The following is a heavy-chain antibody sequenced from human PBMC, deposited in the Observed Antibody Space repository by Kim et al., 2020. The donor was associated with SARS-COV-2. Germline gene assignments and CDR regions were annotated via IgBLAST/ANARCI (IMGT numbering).Heavy chain of an antibody. V-gene: IGHV3-7*01. J-gene: IGHJ4*02. CDR1: GFTFSSYW. CDR2: IKQDGSEK. Sequence: GGSLRLSCAASGFTFSSYWMSWVRQAPGKGLEWVANIKQDGSEKYYVDSVKGRFTISRDNAKNSLYLQMNSLRAEDTAVYYCARAWGGYSYGHYEDWGQGTLVTVSS. D-gene: IGHD5-18*01. CDR3: ARAWGGYSYGHYED.